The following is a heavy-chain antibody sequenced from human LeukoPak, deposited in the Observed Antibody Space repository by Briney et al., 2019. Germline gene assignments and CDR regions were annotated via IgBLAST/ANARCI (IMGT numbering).Heavy chain of an antibody. V-gene: IGHV4-34*01. CDR2: INHSGST. D-gene: IGHD3-10*01. Sequence: SETLSLTCAVYGGSFSGYYWSWIRQPPGKGLEWIGEINHSGSTNYNPSLKSRVTISVDTSKNQFSLKLSSVTAADTAVYYCARLIEDYGSGKNWFDPWGQGTLVTVSS. CDR3: ARLIEDYGSGKNWFDP. J-gene: IGHJ5*02. CDR1: GGSFSGYY.